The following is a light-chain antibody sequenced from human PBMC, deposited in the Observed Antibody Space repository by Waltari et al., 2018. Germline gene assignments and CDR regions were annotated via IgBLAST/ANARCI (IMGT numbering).Light chain of an antibody. J-gene: IGLJ3*02. Sequence: QSALTQPRAVSGSPGQSVTISCTGISTDVGAYNYVSWHQQHPGKAPKLMIYDVSKRPSGVPDRFSASKSGNTASLTISGLQAEDEADYYCCSYTGTYTHWVFGGGTKLTVL. CDR3: CSYTGTYTHWV. CDR2: DVS. CDR1: STDVGAYNY. V-gene: IGLV2-11*01.